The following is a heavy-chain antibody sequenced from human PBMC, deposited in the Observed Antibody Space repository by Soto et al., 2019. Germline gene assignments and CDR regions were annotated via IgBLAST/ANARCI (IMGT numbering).Heavy chain of an antibody. CDR3: ARDHPHSYGIYYFDY. D-gene: IGHD5-18*01. CDR2: IYSSGST. J-gene: IGHJ4*02. CDR1: GGSITNYY. V-gene: IGHV4-59*01. Sequence: SETLSLTCTVSGGSITNYYWSWIRQPPGKGLEWIGYIYSSGSTNYNPSLKSRVTISADTSKNQVSLKLTSVTAAGTSVYYCARDHPHSYGIYYFDYWGQGTLVTVSS.